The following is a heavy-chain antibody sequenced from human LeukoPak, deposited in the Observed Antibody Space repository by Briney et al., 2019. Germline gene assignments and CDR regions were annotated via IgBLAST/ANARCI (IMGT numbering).Heavy chain of an antibody. D-gene: IGHD4-17*01. CDR1: GFTLRTYA. CDR3: ARSSDGDYYYYFDY. CDR2: IGGTGDST. V-gene: IGHV3-23*01. J-gene: IGHJ4*02. Sequence: GGSLRLSCAASGFTLRTYAMNWVRQAPGKGLEWVSAIGGTGDSTYYADSVKGRFTISRDISKNTIYLQMNSLRAEDTAVYYCARSSDGDYYYYFDYWGQGTLVTVSS.